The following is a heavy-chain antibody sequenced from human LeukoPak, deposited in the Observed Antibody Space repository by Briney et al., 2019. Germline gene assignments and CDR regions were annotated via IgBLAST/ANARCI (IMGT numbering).Heavy chain of an antibody. CDR3: AKDPKMATYYFYMDV. CDR1: GFSVTDNY. V-gene: IGHV3-53*05. CDR2: IYSGGTT. Sequence: PGGSLRLSCAASGFSVTDNYMSWVRQAPGKGLEWVSVIYSGGTTHYADSVKGRFTISRDDSKNTLYLQMKSLRAEDTAVYYCAKDPKMATYYFYMDVWGKGTTVTIS. J-gene: IGHJ6*03. D-gene: IGHD5-24*01.